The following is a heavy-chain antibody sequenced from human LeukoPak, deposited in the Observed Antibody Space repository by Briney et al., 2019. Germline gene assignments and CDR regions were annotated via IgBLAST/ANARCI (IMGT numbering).Heavy chain of an antibody. CDR1: GYTFTSYG. Sequence: GASVKVSCKASGYTFTSYGISWVRQAPGQGLEWMGWISAYNGNTNYAQKLQGRVTMTTDTSTSTAYMELRSLRSDDTAVYYCARTDLVGATYYYYYYMDVWGKGTTVTISS. V-gene: IGHV1-18*01. D-gene: IGHD1-26*01. CDR2: ISAYNGNT. J-gene: IGHJ6*03. CDR3: ARTDLVGATYYYYYYMDV.